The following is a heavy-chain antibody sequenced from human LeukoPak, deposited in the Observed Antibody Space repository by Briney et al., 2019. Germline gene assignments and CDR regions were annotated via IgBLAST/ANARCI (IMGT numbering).Heavy chain of an antibody. CDR3: AKIQGVSVNCGGSDCYDYYDY. J-gene: IGHJ4*02. V-gene: IGHV3-23*01. Sequence: WGSLRLSCAASGVTFSNYSMNWVRQAPGKGLEWVSTISGSGGSTFYADTVKGRFTISRDNSNNTLYLQMNSLRVEDTAVYYCAKIQGVSVNCGGSDCYDYYDYWGQGTLITVSS. CDR1: GVTFSNYS. D-gene: IGHD2-21*01. CDR2: ISGSGGST.